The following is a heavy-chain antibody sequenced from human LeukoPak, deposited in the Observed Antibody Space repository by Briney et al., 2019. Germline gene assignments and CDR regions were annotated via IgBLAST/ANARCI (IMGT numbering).Heavy chain of an antibody. J-gene: IGHJ5*02. CDR1: GFTVSSNY. CDR3: AKIVVVVPAAP. D-gene: IGHD2-2*01. CDR2: IYSGGST. V-gene: IGHV3-53*01. Sequence: GGSLRLSCAASGFTVSSNYMSWVRQAPGKGLEWVSVIYSGGSTYYADSVKGRFTISRDNSKNTLYLQMNSLRAEDTAVYYCAKIVVVVPAAPWGQGTLVTVSS.